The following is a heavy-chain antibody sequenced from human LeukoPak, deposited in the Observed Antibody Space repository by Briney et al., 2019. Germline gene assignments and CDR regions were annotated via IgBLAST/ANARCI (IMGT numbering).Heavy chain of an antibody. Sequence: PGGSLRLSCAASGFTFSDYYMSWGRQAPGKVLEWVSAISGSGGSTYYADSVKGRFTISRDNSKNTLYLQMNSLRAEDTAVYYCAKVASSGYYYLRWGQGTLVTVSS. CDR1: GFTFSDYY. J-gene: IGHJ4*02. D-gene: IGHD3-22*01. CDR3: AKVASSGYYYLR. CDR2: ISGSGGST. V-gene: IGHV3-23*01.